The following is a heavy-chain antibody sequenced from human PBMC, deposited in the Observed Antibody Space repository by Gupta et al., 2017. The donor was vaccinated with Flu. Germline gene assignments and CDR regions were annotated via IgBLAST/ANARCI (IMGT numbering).Heavy chain of an antibody. Sequence: QVTLRESGPALVKPTQTLTLTCTFSGFSLSTSGMCVSWIRQPPGKALEWLALIDWDDDKYYSTSLKTRLTISKDTSKNQVVLTMTNMDPVDTATYYCARYRWELPNGGYDAFDIWGQGTMVTVSS. J-gene: IGHJ3*02. CDR3: ARYRWELPNGGYDAFDI. V-gene: IGHV2-70*01. CDR2: IDWDDDK. D-gene: IGHD1-26*01. CDR1: GFSLSTSGMC.